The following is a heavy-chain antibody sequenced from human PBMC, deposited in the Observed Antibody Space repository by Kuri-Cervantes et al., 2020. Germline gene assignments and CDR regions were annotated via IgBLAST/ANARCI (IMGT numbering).Heavy chain of an antibody. V-gene: IGHV3-30*03. CDR2: ISYDGSNK. CDR3: ARDPSLGLERRGMGY. D-gene: IGHD1-1*01. Sequence: LSLTCAASGFTFSSYGMHWVRQAPGKGLEWVAVISYDGSNKYYADSVKGRFTISGDNAKNSLYLQMNSLRAEDTAVYYCARDPSLGLERRGMGYWGQGTLVTVSS. J-gene: IGHJ4*02. CDR1: GFTFSSYG.